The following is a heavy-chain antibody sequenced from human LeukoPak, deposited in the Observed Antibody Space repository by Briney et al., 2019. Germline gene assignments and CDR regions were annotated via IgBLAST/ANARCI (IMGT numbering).Heavy chain of an antibody. J-gene: IGHJ6*03. CDR2: IYYSGST. CDR3: ARDLDYDYYYYMDV. D-gene: IGHD3-9*01. CDR1: GGSISSHY. V-gene: IGHV4-59*11. Sequence: PSETLSLTCTVAGGSISSHYWGWIRQPPGKGLEWIGYIYYSGSTNYNPSLKSRVTISVDTSKNQFSLKLSSVTAADTAVYYCARDLDYDYYYYMDVWGKGTTVTVSS.